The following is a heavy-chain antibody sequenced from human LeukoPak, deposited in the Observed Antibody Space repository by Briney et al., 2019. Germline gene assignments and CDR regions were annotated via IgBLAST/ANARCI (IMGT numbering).Heavy chain of an antibody. CDR3: ARGARYYYDSSGYYPFDY. Sequence: GGSLRLSCAAAEFTFISYGMHWVRQAPGKGLVWASALSGSGGSTYYADSVKGRFTISRDNSKNTLYLQMNSLRAEDTAVYYCARGARYYYDSSGYYPFDYWGQGTLVTVSS. D-gene: IGHD3-22*01. CDR1: EFTFISYG. V-gene: IGHV3-23*01. J-gene: IGHJ4*02. CDR2: LSGSGGST.